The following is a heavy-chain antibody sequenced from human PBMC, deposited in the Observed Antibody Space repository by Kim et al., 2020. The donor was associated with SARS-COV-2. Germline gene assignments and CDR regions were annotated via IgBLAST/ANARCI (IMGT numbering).Heavy chain of an antibody. J-gene: IGHJ6*02. CDR1: GFTFSSYG. CDR2: ISYDGSNK. D-gene: IGHD2-2*01. CDR3: AKGGLTSWSYENGMDV. Sequence: GGSLRLSCAASGFTFSSYGMHWVRQAPGKGLEWVAVISYDGSNKYYADSVKGRFTISRDNSKNTLYLQMNSLRAEDTAVYYCAKGGLTSWSYENGMDVWGQGTTVTVSS. V-gene: IGHV3-30*18.